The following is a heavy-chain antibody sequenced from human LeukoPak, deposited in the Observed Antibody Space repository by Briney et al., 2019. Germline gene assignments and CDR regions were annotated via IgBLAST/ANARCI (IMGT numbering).Heavy chain of an antibody. V-gene: IGHV5-51*01. CDR3: ASSIQRVGSSWLPFDF. Sequence: PGESLKISCKCSGYSFGNYWIGWVCQMPGKGLEWMGIIYPGDSDTRYSPSFQGQVTISADKSISTAYLQWSSLKASDTAMYFCASSIQRVGSSWLPFDFWGEGTLVTVSS. D-gene: IGHD6-13*01. J-gene: IGHJ4*02. CDR1: GYSFGNYW. CDR2: IYPGDSDT.